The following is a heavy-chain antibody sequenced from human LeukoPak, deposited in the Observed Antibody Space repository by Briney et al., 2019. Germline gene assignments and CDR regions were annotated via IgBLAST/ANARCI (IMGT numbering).Heavy chain of an antibody. Sequence: PSETLSFTCAVYGGSFSGYYWSWIRQPPGKGLEWIGEINHSGSTNYNPSLKSRVTISVDTSKNQLSLKLSSVTAAEKAVYYCARGRNARPGYCSGGSCRRRIHNWCDPGAQETVVTVPT. V-gene: IGHV4-34*01. CDR1: GGSFSGYY. CDR3: ARGRNARPGYCSGGSCRRRIHNWCDP. J-gene: IGHJ5*02. D-gene: IGHD2-15*01. CDR2: INHSGST.